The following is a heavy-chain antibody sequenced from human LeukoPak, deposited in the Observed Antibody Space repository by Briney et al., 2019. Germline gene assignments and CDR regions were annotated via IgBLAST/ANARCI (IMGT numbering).Heavy chain of an antibody. CDR2: IIPILGIA. CDR1: GGTFSSYT. J-gene: IGHJ4*02. V-gene: IGHV1-69*04. D-gene: IGHD2-2*01. Sequence: SVKVSCKASGGTFSSYTISWVRQAPGQGLEWMGRIIPILGIANYAQKFQGRVTITADKSTSTAYMELSSLRSEDTAVYYCARDVRQQLLSNWSQGTLVAVSS. CDR3: ARDVRQQLLSN.